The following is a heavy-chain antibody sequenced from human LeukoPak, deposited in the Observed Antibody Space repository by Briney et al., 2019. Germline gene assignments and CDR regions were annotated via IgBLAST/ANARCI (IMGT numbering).Heavy chain of an antibody. V-gene: IGHV3-23*01. D-gene: IGHD1/OR15-1a*01. Sequence: GGSLRLSCAASGFTFSSHAMSWVRQAPEKGLEWVSIISSSGGTTYYADSVKGRFTISRDKSKNTLYLQMNSLRAEDTAVYYCAKGWNNMDVWGQGTTVTVSS. CDR2: ISSSGGTT. CDR3: AKGWNNMDV. CDR1: GFTFSSHA. J-gene: IGHJ6*02.